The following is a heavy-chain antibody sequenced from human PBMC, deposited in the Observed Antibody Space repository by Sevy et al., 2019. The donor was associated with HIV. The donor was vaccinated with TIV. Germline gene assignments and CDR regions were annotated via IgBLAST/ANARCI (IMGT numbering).Heavy chain of an antibody. D-gene: IGHD2-15*01. J-gene: IGHJ6*02. CDR2: ISGSGRYT. V-gene: IGHV3-23*01. Sequence: GGSLRLSCAASGFTFSTYAMNWVRQAPGKGLEWVSSISGSGRYTYYADSVEGRFTISRDSSKNTLYLQMNSLRADDTAVYYCAKGFCSGGSCPRDYYYHGMDVWGQGTTVTVSS. CDR1: GFTFSTYA. CDR3: AKGFCSGGSCPRDYYYHGMDV.